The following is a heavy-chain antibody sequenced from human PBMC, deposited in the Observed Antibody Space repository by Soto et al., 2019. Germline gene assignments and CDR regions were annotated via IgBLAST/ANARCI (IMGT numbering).Heavy chain of an antibody. CDR1: GGSISSYY. CDR2: IYYSGST. D-gene: IGHD4-17*01. CDR3: ARGEDYGDYFDY. J-gene: IGHJ4*02. Sequence: PSETLSLTCTVSGGSISSYYLSWIRQPPGKGLEWIGYIYYSGSTNYNPSLKSRVTISVDTSKNQFSLKLSSVTAADTAVYYCARGEDYGDYFDYWGQGTLVTVSS. V-gene: IGHV4-59*01.